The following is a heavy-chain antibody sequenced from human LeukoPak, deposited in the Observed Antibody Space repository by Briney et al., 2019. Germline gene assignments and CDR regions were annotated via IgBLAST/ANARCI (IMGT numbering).Heavy chain of an antibody. CDR2: IDNGDKT. V-gene: IGHV3-66*01. CDR1: GFSMYTNY. D-gene: IGHD2-15*01. J-gene: IGHJ2*01. Sequence: GGSLRLSCAASGFSMYTNYMSWVRQAPGKGPEWVSVIDNGDKTDYEDSVLGRFFISRDISKNTLYLQMNSLRDEDTAVYYCARSRRGYCSGGSCPYWYFDLWGRGTLVTVSS. CDR3: ARSRRGYCSGGSCPYWYFDL.